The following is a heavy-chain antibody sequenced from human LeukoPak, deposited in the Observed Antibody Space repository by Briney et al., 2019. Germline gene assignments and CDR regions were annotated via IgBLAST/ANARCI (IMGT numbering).Heavy chain of an antibody. J-gene: IGHJ6*02. CDR2: ISGSSGYI. D-gene: IGHD3-3*01. Sequence: GGSLRLSCAASGFTFSSYSMNWVRQAPGKGLEWVSSISGSSGYIYYADSVKGRFTISRDNAKSSLYLQMNSLRAEDTAVYYCARDTDGFESGYGFYYYHGMDVWGQGTTVTVSS. CDR1: GFTFSSYS. V-gene: IGHV3-21*01. CDR3: ARDTDGFESGYGFYYYHGMDV.